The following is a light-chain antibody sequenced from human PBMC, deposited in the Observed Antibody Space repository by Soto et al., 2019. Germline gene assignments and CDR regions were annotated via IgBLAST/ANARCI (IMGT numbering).Light chain of an antibody. CDR1: QSISSW. V-gene: IGKV1-5*01. CDR3: QQYNSYSLT. J-gene: IGKJ4*01. CDR2: DAS. Sequence: DIQMTQSPSTLSASVGDRVTITCRASQSISSWLAWYQQKPGKAPKLLIYDASSLESGVPSRFSGSGSGKEFTLTISSLQPDDFAPYYCQQYNSYSLTFGGGTKVEIK.